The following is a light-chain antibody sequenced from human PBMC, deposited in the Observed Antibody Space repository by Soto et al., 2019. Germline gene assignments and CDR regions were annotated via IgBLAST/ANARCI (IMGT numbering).Light chain of an antibody. V-gene: IGLV1-40*01. CDR2: GNI. Sequence: QSVLTQPPSVSGAPGQRVTFSCTGSSSNIGAGYDVHWYQQFPGTAPKLLISGNINRPSGIPDRFSGSKSGTSASLAITALQTEDEADDYSHSYGGSLTAYVFGTGTTVTGL. CDR1: SSNIGAGYD. CDR3: HSYGGSLTAYV. J-gene: IGLJ1*01.